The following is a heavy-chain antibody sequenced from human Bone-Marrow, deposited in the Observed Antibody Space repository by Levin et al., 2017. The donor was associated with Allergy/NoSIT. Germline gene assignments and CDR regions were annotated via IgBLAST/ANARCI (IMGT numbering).Heavy chain of an antibody. V-gene: IGHV3-9*01. Sequence: PGGSLRLSCVASGFTFENYAMHWVRQVPGRGLEWVSGISWNSGDIGYAGPVKGRFITSRDNAKNSLFLQMNSLKIEDTGLYYCAKDEGSSSWYRGDAFDGWGLGTRVSVSS. CDR2: ISWNSGDI. J-gene: IGHJ3*01. D-gene: IGHD6-13*01. CDR3: AKDEGSSSWYRGDAFDG. CDR1: GFTFENYA.